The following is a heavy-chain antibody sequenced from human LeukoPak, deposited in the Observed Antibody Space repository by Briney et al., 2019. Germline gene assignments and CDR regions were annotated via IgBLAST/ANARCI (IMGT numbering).Heavy chain of an antibody. CDR1: GFTFSSYS. CDR2: ISSSSSYI. CDR3: AREEPHRKVVVKVFDY. D-gene: IGHD3-22*01. J-gene: IGHJ4*02. V-gene: IGHV3-21*01. Sequence: PGGSLRLSCAASGFTFSSYSMNWVRQAPGKGLEWVSSISSSSSYIYYADSVKGRFTISRDNAKNSLYLQMNSLRAEDTAVYYCAREEPHRKVVVKVFDYWGQGTLVTVSS.